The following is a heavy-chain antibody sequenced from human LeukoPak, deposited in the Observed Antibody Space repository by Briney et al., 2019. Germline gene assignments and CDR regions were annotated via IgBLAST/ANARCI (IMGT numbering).Heavy chain of an antibody. V-gene: IGHV3-15*05. J-gene: IGHJ4*02. CDR1: GFTFSNAW. D-gene: IGHD3-3*01. CDR2: IKSKTDGGTT. CDR3: ARDSIISNLEN. Sequence: GGSLRLSCAASGFTFSNAWMSWVRQAPGKGLEWVGRIKSKTDGGTTDYAAPVKGRFTISRDDSKNTLYLQMNSLRVEDMAVYYCARDSIISNLENWGQGFLVTVSS.